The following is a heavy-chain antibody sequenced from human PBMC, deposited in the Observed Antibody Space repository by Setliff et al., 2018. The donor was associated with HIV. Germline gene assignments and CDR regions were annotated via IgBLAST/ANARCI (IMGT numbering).Heavy chain of an antibody. CDR3: ARGLGRGSGTYYNPPGY. CDR1: GGSFSGYY. CDR2: INHSGNT. D-gene: IGHD3-10*01. J-gene: IGHJ4*02. V-gene: IGHV4-34*01. Sequence: SETLSLTCAFNGGSFSGYYWMWIRQSPGEGLEWIGEINHSGNTNYNPSLKSRVTMSGDTSKNQFSLNLTSMTAADTAVYFCARGLGRGSGTYYNPPGYWGPGTLVTVSS.